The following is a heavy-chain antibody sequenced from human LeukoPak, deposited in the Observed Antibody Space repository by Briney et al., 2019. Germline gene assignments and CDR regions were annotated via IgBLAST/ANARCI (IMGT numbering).Heavy chain of an antibody. CDR1: GFTFSSYG. V-gene: IGHV3-30*03. J-gene: IGHJ4*02. CDR2: ISYDGGAK. CDR3: VRSGILTGYFAY. Sequence: GGSLRLSCAASGFTFSSYGMHWVRQAPGKGLEWVAIISYDGGAKYYAASVKGRFTISRDNSKNTLYLQMNSLRAEDSALYYCVRSGILTGYFAYWGQGTLVTVSS. D-gene: IGHD3-9*01.